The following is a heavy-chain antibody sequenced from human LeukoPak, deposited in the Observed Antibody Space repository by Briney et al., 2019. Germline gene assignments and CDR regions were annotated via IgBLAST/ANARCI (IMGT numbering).Heavy chain of an antibody. CDR1: GFTFSSYA. D-gene: IGHD3-10*01. CDR3: AKESGSGSYYNVLLRWFDP. CDR2: ISGSGGST. J-gene: IGHJ5*02. Sequence: GGSLRLSCAASGFTFSSYAMSWVRQAPGKGLEWVSAISGSGGSTYYADSVKGRFTISRDNSKNTLYLQMNSLRAEDTAVYYCAKESGSGSYYNVLLRWFDPWGQGTLVTASS. V-gene: IGHV3-23*01.